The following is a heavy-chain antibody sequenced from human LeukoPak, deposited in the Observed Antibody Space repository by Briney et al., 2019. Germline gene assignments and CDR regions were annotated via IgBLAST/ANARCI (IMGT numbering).Heavy chain of an antibody. CDR2: ISYDGSNK. Sequence: SGGSLRLSCAASGFTFSSYAMHWVRQAPGKGLEWVAVISYDGSNKYYADSVKGRFTISRDNSKNTLYLQMSSLRAEDTAVYYCARGPTYYFDYWGQGTLVTVSS. CDR3: ARGPTYYFDY. V-gene: IGHV3-30*04. J-gene: IGHJ4*02. CDR1: GFTFSSYA.